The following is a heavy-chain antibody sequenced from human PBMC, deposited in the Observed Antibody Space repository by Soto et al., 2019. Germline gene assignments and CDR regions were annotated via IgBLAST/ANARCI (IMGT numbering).Heavy chain of an antibody. J-gene: IGHJ4*02. CDR1: GFTFSSYG. D-gene: IGHD2-2*01. CDR3: AKEILGDQLLPSPFDY. CDR2: ISYDGSNK. V-gene: IGHV3-30*18. Sequence: LRLSCAASGFTFSSYGMHWVRQAPGKGLEWVAVISYDGSNKYYADSVKGRFTISRDNSKNTLYLQMNSLRAEDTAVYYCAKEILGDQLLPSPFDYWGQGTLVTVSS.